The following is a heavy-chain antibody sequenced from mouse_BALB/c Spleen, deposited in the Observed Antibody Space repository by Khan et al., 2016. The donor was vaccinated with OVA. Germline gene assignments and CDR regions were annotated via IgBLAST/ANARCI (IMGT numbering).Heavy chain of an antibody. Sequence: EVELVESGGGLVKPGGSLKLSCAASGFTFSDYYMYWIRPTPEKRLEWVTTISDGSTYTYYPDSVKGRFTISRDNAKNSLYLQMSSLQSEDAAIYYCTRGRYGDPFSYWGQGTLVTVSA. CDR2: ISDGSTYT. V-gene: IGHV5-4*02. D-gene: IGHD2-13*01. CDR1: GFTFSDYY. CDR3: TRGRYGDPFSY. J-gene: IGHJ3*01.